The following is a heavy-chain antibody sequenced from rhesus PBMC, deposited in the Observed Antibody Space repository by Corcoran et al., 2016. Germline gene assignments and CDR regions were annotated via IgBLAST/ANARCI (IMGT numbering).Heavy chain of an antibody. V-gene: IGHV4-80*01. CDR1: GDSISANW. Sequence: QVQLQESGPGLLKPSETLSLTCIVSGDSISANWWSWIRQPPGEGLEWIGEIDGNLRPTNYPPSLKSRVTISKDASRNQLSLRVTSVTAADTAVYYCARDPATGYFDYWGQGVLVPVSS. CDR3: ARDPATGYFDY. D-gene: IGHD6-31*01. CDR2: IDGNLRPT. J-gene: IGHJ4*01.